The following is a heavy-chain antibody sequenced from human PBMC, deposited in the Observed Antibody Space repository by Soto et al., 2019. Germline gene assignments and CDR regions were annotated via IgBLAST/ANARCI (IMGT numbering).Heavy chain of an antibody. J-gene: IGHJ4*01. CDR3: AKDSHVNDY. CDR2: ISHDGNNK. V-gene: IGHV3-30*18. CDR1: GLTFSTYG. D-gene: IGHD3-16*01. Sequence: QVQLLESGGGVVQPGRSLRLSCAASGLTFSTYGIHWVRQAPGKGLEWVAAISHDGNNKVYADSVKGRFTVSRDNSKNTVYLQMNSLRAEDTAVYYCAKDSHVNDYWGHGTLVSVSS.